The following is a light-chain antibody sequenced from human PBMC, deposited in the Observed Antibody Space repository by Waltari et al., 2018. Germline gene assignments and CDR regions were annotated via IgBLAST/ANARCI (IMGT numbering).Light chain of an antibody. CDR2: HAS. J-gene: IGKJ3*01. V-gene: IGKV3-11*01. CDR1: QILSTY. Sequence: EIVLTQSPATLSLSPGERATLSCRASQILSTYLAWYQHKPGQAPRLLIYHASNRATGIPARFSGSGSGTDFTLTISSLEPEDIAVYYCQQRGTFGPGTKVEIK. CDR3: QQRGT.